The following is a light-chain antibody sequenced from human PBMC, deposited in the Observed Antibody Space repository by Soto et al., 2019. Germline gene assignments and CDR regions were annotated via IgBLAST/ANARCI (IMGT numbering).Light chain of an antibody. CDR3: QQSGDNPPWT. CDR2: TAS. Sequence: DIQITQSPSSLAASVGDRVIITCLSSQSIRNYLNWYQHKPGKAPTLLINTASSLQSGVPSRFRGSGSGTEFTLTIANLQPEDFATYFCQQSGDNPPWTFGQGTKV. J-gene: IGKJ1*01. CDR1: QSIRNY. V-gene: IGKV1-39*01.